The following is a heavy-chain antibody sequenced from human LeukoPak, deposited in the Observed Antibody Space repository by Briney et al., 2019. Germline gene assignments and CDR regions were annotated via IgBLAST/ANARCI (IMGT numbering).Heavy chain of an antibody. CDR1: GGSISSYY. Sequence: SETLSLTCTVSGGSISSYYWSWIRQPPGKGLEWIGYIYYSGSTNYNPSLKSRVTISVDTSKNQFSLKLSSVTAADTAVYYCARPGEVVSGSRRYYFDYWGQGTLVTVSS. V-gene: IGHV4-59*08. CDR2: IYYSGST. D-gene: IGHD1-26*01. CDR3: ARPGEVVSGSRRYYFDY. J-gene: IGHJ4*02.